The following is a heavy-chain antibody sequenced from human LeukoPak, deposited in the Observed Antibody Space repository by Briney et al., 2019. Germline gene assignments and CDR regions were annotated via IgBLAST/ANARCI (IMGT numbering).Heavy chain of an antibody. J-gene: IGHJ4*02. D-gene: IGHD5-18*01. CDR1: GGSISSYY. V-gene: IGHV4-59*01. CDR2: IYYSGST. Sequence: PSETLSLTCTVSGGSISSYYWSWIRQPPGKGLEWTGYIYYSGSTNYNPSLKSRVTISVDTSKNQFSLKLSSVTAADTAVYYCARGGHRGYSYGFDYWGQGTLVTVSS. CDR3: ARGGHRGYSYGFDY.